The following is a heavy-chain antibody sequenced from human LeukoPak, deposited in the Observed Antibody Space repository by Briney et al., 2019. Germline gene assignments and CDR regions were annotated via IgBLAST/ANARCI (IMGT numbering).Heavy chain of an antibody. Sequence: ASVKVSCKASGYTFTSYGISWVRQAPGQGLEWMGWISAYNGNTNYAQRLQGRVTMTTDTSTSTAYMELRSLRSDDTAVYYCARDLSSHYYDAMNWEDAFDIWGQGTMVTVSS. D-gene: IGHD3-22*01. V-gene: IGHV1-18*01. CDR2: ISAYNGNT. J-gene: IGHJ3*02. CDR3: ARDLSSHYYDAMNWEDAFDI. CDR1: GYTFTSYG.